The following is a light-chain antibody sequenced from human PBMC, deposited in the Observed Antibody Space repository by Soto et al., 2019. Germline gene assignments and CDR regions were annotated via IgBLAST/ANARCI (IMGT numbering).Light chain of an antibody. V-gene: IGKV2-30*02. CDR2: QVS. Sequence: DVVLTQSPLSLSVTLGQPASISCGSSRSLVHSDGNIYLIWFQQRPGQSPRRLIYQVSNRDSGVPDRFSGSGSDTDFTLKISRVEAEDVGVYYCMQGSHWPRTFGQGTKVDIK. J-gene: IGKJ1*01. CDR3: MQGSHWPRT. CDR1: RSLVHSDGNIY.